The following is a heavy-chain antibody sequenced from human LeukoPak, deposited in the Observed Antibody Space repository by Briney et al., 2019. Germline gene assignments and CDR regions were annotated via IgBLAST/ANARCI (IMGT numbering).Heavy chain of an antibody. CDR2: IYYSGST. Sequence: SQTLSLTCTVSGGSISSGGYCWTWIRQHPGKGLERIGYIYYSGSTYYNPSLKSRVTISVDTSKNQFSLRLSSVTAADTAVYYCALGYCGGGSCYAREYFQHWGQGTLVTVSS. CDR3: ALGYCGGGSCYAREYFQH. CDR1: GGSISSGGYC. J-gene: IGHJ1*01. V-gene: IGHV4-31*03. D-gene: IGHD2-15*01.